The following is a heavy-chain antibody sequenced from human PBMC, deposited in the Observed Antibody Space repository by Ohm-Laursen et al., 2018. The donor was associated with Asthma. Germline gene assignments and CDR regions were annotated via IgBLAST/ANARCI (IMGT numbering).Heavy chain of an antibody. D-gene: IGHD6-6*01. V-gene: IGHV1-8*01. CDR3: ARVVAARLTRYFDL. J-gene: IGHJ2*01. Sequence: GASVKVSCKSSGYTFTSYDINWVRQATGQGLEWMGWMNPNSGNTGYAQKFQGRVTMTRNTSISTAYMELSSLRSEDTAVYYCARVVAARLTRYFDLWGRGTLVTASS. CDR1: GYTFTSYD. CDR2: MNPNSGNT.